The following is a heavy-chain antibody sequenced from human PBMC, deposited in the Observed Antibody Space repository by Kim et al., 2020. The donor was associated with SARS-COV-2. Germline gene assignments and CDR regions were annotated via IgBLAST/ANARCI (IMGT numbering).Heavy chain of an antibody. V-gene: IGHV3-15*01. CDR3: TTLISASGRGV. CDR1: GFPFSDVW. CDR2: ITRKTDGDTT. D-gene: IGHD6-13*01. Sequence: GGSLRLSCAASGFPFSDVWMRWVRQAPGQGLEWVGRITRKTDGDTTDYAAPVKGRFTVSRDDSKTTLYLQMNSLKIEDTGVYYCTTLISASGRGVWGQGTTVTVAS. J-gene: IGHJ6*02.